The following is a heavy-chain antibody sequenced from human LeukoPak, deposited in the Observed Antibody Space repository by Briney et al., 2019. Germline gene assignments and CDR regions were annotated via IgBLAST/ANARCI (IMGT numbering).Heavy chain of an antibody. CDR1: GFTFSGYW. D-gene: IGHD3-10*01. CDR3: ASGAGGRFDY. V-gene: IGHV3-74*01. Sequence: GGSLRLSCAASGFTFSGYWMHWVRQAPGKGLLWVSRIKSDGRSTNYADSMKGRFTISRDNAKNTLYLQMNSLRAEDTAVYYCASGAGGRFDYWGQGTLVTVSS. J-gene: IGHJ4*02. CDR2: IKSDGRST.